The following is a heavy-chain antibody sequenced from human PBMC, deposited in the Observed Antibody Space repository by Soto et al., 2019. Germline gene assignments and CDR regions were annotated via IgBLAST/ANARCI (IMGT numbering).Heavy chain of an antibody. D-gene: IGHD1-7*01. J-gene: IGHJ6*02. Sequence: QITLKESGPTLVRPTQTLTLTCSFSGFSLNTNGMGVGWIRQPPGKALEGLAFIYWDEDKRYSPSLKTRLTVTTDTSKNEVVLTLTNLDPVDTGTYYCAGWNYESGLDVWGQGTTVTVSS. CDR2: IYWDEDK. CDR3: AGWNYESGLDV. CDR1: GFSLNTNGMG. V-gene: IGHV2-5*02.